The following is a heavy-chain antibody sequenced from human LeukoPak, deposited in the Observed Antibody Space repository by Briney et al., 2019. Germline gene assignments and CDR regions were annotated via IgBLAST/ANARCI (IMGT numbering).Heavy chain of an antibody. CDR1: GFTFSSYS. Sequence: IPGGSLRLSCAAYGFTFSSYSMNWVRQAPGKGLEWVSSISSSSSYVYSADSVRGRFTISRDNAKNSLYLQMNSLRAEDTAVYYCARDLWEVFNPLGWGQGTLVTVSS. CDR2: ISSSSSYV. D-gene: IGHD3-16*01. CDR3: ARDLWEVFNPLG. V-gene: IGHV3-21*01. J-gene: IGHJ4*02.